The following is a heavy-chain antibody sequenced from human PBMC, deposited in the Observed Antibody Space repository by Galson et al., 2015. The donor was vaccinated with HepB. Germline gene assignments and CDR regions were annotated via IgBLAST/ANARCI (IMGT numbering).Heavy chain of an antibody. D-gene: IGHD2-2*01. Sequence: LSLTCTVSGGSFSSGDYYWSWIRQPPGRGLEWIGYIYYTGNTYYNPSLKSRITMSVDTSKNQFSLKLRSVTATDTAVYYCARGHCSDTSCYYFDFWGQGTLATVSS. CDR2: IYYTGNT. CDR1: GGSFSSGDYY. V-gene: IGHV4-30-4*01. CDR3: ARGHCSDTSCYYFDF. J-gene: IGHJ4*02.